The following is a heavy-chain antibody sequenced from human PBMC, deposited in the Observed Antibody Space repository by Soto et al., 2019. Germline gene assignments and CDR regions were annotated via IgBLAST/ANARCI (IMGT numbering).Heavy chain of an antibody. Sequence: EVQLLESGGGLVQPGGSLRLSCAASGFTFRSYAMSWVRQAPGKGLEWVSAISGSGGSTYYADSVKGRFTISRDNSKNTLYLQMNSLRAEDTAVYYCAKDMGHWNLYNWFDPWGQGTLVTVSS. J-gene: IGHJ5*02. CDR2: ISGSGGST. V-gene: IGHV3-23*01. CDR1: GFTFRSYA. D-gene: IGHD1-7*01. CDR3: AKDMGHWNLYNWFDP.